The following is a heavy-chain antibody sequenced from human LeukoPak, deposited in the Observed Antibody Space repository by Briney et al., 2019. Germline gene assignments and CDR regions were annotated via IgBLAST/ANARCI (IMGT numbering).Heavy chain of an antibody. CDR3: ARDPGQTMVRGVILDV. V-gene: IGHV1-18*01. CDR1: GYTFTSYG. D-gene: IGHD3-10*01. Sequence: ASVKVSCKASGYTFTSYGISWVRQAPEQGLEWMGWISPYNGNTKYTQKFQGRVTMTTDTPTSTAYMELKSLRSDDTAVYYCARDPGQTMVRGVILDVWGQGTTVTVSS. J-gene: IGHJ6*02. CDR2: ISPYNGNT.